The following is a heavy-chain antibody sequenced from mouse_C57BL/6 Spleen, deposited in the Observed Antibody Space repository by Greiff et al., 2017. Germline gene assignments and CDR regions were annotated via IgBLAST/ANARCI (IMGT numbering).Heavy chain of an antibody. V-gene: IGHV5-17*01. CDR2: LSRGSSTI. Sequence: EVKLMESGGGLVKPGGSLKLSCAASGFTFSDYGMHWVRQAPEKGLEWVAYLSRGSSTIYYADTVQGRFTISRDNAKNTLFLQMTSLRSEDTAMYYCARQGLTGTRYFDYWGQGTTLTVSS. CDR1: GFTFSDYG. CDR3: ARQGLTGTRYFDY. D-gene: IGHD4-1*01. J-gene: IGHJ2*01.